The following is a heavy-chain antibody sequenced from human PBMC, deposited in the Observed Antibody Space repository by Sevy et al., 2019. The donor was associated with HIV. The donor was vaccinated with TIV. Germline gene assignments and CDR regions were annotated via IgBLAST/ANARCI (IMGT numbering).Heavy chain of an antibody. Sequence: SETLSLTCTVSGGSISSYYWSWIRQPPGKGLEWIGYIYYSGNTNYNPSLKSRVTISVDTSKGQFSLKLSSVTAADTAVYYCARDRDYGDYFDYWGQGTLVTVSS. V-gene: IGHV4-59*01. CDR3: ARDRDYGDYFDY. CDR2: IYYSGNT. D-gene: IGHD4-17*01. CDR1: GGSISSYY. J-gene: IGHJ4*02.